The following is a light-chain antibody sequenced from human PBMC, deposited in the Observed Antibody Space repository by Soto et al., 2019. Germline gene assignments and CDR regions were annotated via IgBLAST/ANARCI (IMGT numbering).Light chain of an antibody. Sequence: EIVLTQSPGTLSLSPGDRATLSCRASQSVSSSYLAWYQQKPGQAPSLLIYGASNRATGIPDRFSGRGSGTDFTLTISRLEPEDFAVYYCQQYGKSAMFTFGQGTKLEIK. CDR2: GAS. V-gene: IGKV3-20*01. J-gene: IGKJ2*01. CDR3: QQYGKSAMFT. CDR1: QSVSSSY.